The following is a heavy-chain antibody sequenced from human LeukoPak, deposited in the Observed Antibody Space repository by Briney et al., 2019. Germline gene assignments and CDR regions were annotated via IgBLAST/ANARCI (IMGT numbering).Heavy chain of an antibody. CDR2: INTDGSSL. D-gene: IGHD3-22*01. J-gene: IGHJ4*02. Sequence: PGGSLRLSCAASGFTFSSYWMYWVRQAPGKGPVRVARINTDGSSLNYADSVKGRFTISRDNAKNTLYLQMNSLGAEDTAVYYCARRINYYDSSGYYYVRYFDSWGQGTLVAVSS. CDR1: GFTFSSYW. V-gene: IGHV3-74*01. CDR3: ARRINYYDSSGYYYVRYFDS.